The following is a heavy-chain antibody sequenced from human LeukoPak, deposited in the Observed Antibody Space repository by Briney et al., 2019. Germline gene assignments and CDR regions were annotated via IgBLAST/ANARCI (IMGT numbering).Heavy chain of an antibody. J-gene: IGHJ5*02. CDR2: IYTSGST. Sequence: SETLSLTCTVSGGSISSSSYYWSWIRQPAGKGLEWIGRIYTSGSTNYNPSLKSRVTISVDTSKNQFSLKLSSVTAADTAVYYCARDTLYWFDPWGQGTLVTVSS. CDR1: GGSISSSSYY. CDR3: ARDTLYWFDP. V-gene: IGHV4-61*02.